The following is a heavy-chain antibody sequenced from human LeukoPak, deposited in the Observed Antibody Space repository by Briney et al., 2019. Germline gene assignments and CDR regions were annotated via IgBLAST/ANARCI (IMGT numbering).Heavy chain of an antibody. V-gene: IGHV3-21*01. J-gene: IGHJ6*03. D-gene: IGHD3-10*01. CDR1: GFTFSSYS. CDR2: ISSSSSYI. Sequence: GGSLRLSCAASGFTFSSYSMNWVRQAPGKGLEWVSSISSSSSYIYYADSVKGRFTISRDNAKNSLYLQMNSLRAEDTAVYYCASAWFGESLVSYYMDVWGKGTTVTVSS. CDR3: ASAWFGESLVSYYMDV.